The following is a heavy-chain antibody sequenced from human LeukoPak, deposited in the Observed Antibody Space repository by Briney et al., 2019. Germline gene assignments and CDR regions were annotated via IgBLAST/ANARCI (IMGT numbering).Heavy chain of an antibody. CDR2: ICTSGST. CDR1: GGSISTYC. V-gene: IGHV4-4*07. D-gene: IGHD3-22*01. J-gene: IGHJ6*03. Sequence: SETLSLTCTVSGGSISTYCWSWIRQPAGKGLEWIGHICTSGSTNYNTSLKSRVNMSVDTSNNEVSLKLNSVTAADTAVYYCARTYDSPGYYSPDYYYMDVWGKGTTVTISS. CDR3: ARTYDSPGYYSPDYYYMDV.